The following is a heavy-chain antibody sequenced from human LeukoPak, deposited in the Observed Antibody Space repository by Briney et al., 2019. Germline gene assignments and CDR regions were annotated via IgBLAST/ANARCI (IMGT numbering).Heavy chain of an antibody. D-gene: IGHD3-3*01. CDR2: INHSGST. CDR1: GVSFSGYY. Sequence: SETLSLTCAAYGVSFSGYYWSWLRQPPGKGLEWLGEINHSGSTNYNPSLKSRVTISVDTSKNQFSLKLSSVTAADTAVYYCARGKGLYYDFWSDPYMDVCGKGTTVTVSS. V-gene: IGHV4-34*01. CDR3: ARGKGLYYDFWSDPYMDV. J-gene: IGHJ6*03.